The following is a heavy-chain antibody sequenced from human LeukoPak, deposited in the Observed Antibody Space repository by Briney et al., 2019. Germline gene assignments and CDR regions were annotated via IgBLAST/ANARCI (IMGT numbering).Heavy chain of an antibody. J-gene: IGHJ4*02. Sequence: GGSLRLSCAASGFRFSGYVMSWVRQAPGKGLEYVSSIDFSDDGASYYADSVKGRFTISRDNSKNTLFLQMNSLRVEETAFYYCARVDSGNYDYWGQGTLLTVSS. CDR2: IDFSDDGAS. D-gene: IGHD1-26*01. CDR1: GFRFSGYV. V-gene: IGHV3-23*01. CDR3: ARVDSGNYDY.